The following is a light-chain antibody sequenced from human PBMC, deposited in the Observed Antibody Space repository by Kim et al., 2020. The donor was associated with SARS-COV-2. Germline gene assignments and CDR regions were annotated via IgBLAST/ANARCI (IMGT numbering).Light chain of an antibody. Sequence: QSVLTQAPSASGTPGQRVNIACSGSMSNIGKNPVSWYQQVPGTAPKLLIYGTDERPSGVPDRFSGSKSGTSASLAISGLRSEDEADYYCATWDDSLSGVVFGGGTQLTVL. V-gene: IGLV1-47*01. CDR2: GTD. CDR3: ATWDDSLSGVV. CDR1: MSNIGKNP. J-gene: IGLJ3*02.